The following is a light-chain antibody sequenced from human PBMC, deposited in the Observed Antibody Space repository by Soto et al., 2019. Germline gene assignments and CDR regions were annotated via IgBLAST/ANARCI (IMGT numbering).Light chain of an antibody. J-gene: IGLJ2*01. Sequence: QSVLTQPPSVSGAPGQTVTISCTGSSSNIGGGYPVHWYQQFPGTAPKLLIYGNYNRHSGVPDRFSGSKSGTSVSLAITGLEPEAEADYYCQWYDTNLRGHVVFGGGTKLTVL. CDR1: SSNIGGGYP. CDR3: QWYDTNLRGHVV. V-gene: IGLV1-40*01. CDR2: GNY.